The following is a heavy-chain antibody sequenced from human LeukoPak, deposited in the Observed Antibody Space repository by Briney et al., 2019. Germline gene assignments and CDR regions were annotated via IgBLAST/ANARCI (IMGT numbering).Heavy chain of an antibody. Sequence: PSETLSLTCTVSGGSMRSYYWSWIRQPPGKGLEWIGYIYYSGSTYYNPSLKSRVTISVDTSKNQFSLKLSSVTAADTAVYYCASYSIVVVPAAIRNLTNWGQGTLVTVSS. CDR2: IYYSGST. D-gene: IGHD2-2*02. CDR1: GGSMRSYY. CDR3: ASYSIVVVPAAIRNLTN. V-gene: IGHV4-30-4*08. J-gene: IGHJ4*02.